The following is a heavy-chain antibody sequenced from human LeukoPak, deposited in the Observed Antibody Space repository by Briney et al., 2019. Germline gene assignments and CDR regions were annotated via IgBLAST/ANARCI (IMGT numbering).Heavy chain of an antibody. CDR3: AREAVVVPADDMWTFDY. V-gene: IGHV3-7*01. CDR1: GFTFSSHW. D-gene: IGHD2-2*01. Sequence: GGSLRLSCAASGFTFSSHWMSWVRQAPGKGLEWVANIKQDGSEKYYVDSVKGRFTISRDNAKNSLYLQMNSLRAEDTAVYYCAREAVVVPADDMWTFDYWGQGTLVTVSS. J-gene: IGHJ4*02. CDR2: IKQDGSEK.